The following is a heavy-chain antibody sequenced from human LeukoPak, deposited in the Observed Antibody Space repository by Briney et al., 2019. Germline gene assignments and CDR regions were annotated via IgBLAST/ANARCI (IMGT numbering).Heavy chain of an antibody. CDR1: GFTFSSYE. CDR3: ARDSPGTMTGYYEISFDY. V-gene: IGHV3-48*03. CDR2: ISSSGSTI. Sequence: GGSLRLSCAASGFTFSSYEMNWVRQAPGKGLEWVSYISSSGSTIYYADSVKGRFTISRDNAKNSLYLQMNSLRAEDTAVYYCARDSPGTMTGYYEISFDYWGQGTLVTVSS. D-gene: IGHD3-9*01. J-gene: IGHJ4*02.